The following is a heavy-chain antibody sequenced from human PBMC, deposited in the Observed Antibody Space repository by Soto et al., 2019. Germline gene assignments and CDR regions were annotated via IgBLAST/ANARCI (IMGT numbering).Heavy chain of an antibody. J-gene: IGHJ6*02. V-gene: IGHV3-23*01. Sequence: PGGSLRLSCAASGFTFSSYAMSWVRQAPGKGLEWVSAISGSGGSTYYADSVKGRFTISRDNSKNTLYLQMNSLRAEDTAVYYCAKWDGSSSAYFDYYYYGMDVWGQGTTVTVSS. CDR2: ISGSGGST. CDR1: GFTFSSYA. CDR3: AKWDGSSSAYFDYYYYGMDV. D-gene: IGHD6-6*01.